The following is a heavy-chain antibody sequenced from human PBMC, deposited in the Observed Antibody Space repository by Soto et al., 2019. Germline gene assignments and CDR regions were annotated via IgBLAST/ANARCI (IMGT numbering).Heavy chain of an antibody. D-gene: IGHD1-1*01. CDR2: IKGDGRTT. V-gene: IGHV3-74*01. Sequence: EVQLVESGGGLVQAGGSLRLSCAASGFTVYSFDKYWMHWVRQVPGKGLVWISLIKGDGRTTTYADSVKARFTISRVNTKIMLYLQMHSPRVEDTAVYYCATDEGYKPRSWGQGPLVSVSS. J-gene: IGHJ4*02. CDR1: GFTVYSFDKYW. CDR3: ATDEGYKPRS.